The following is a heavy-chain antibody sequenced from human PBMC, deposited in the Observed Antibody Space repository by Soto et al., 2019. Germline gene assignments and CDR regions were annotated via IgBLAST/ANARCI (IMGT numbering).Heavy chain of an antibody. D-gene: IGHD3-16*01. CDR3: AAGSILGWFDP. J-gene: IGHJ5*02. Sequence: GASVKVSCKAPGFTFTSSAMQWVRQARGQRLEWIGWIVVGSGNTNYAQKFQERVTITRDMSTSTAYMELSSLRSEDTAVYYCAAGSILGWFDPWGQGTLVTVSS. V-gene: IGHV1-58*02. CDR2: IVVGSGNT. CDR1: GFTFTSSA.